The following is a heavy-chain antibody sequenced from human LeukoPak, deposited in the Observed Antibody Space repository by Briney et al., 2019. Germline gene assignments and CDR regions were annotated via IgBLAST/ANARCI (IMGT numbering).Heavy chain of an antibody. Sequence: ASVKVSCKASGYTFTGYCMHWVRQAPGQGLEWMGWINPNSGGTNYAQKFQGRVTMTRDTSISTAYMELSRLRSDDTAVYYCASINYYDSSGYYESYYWFDPWGQGTLVTVSS. V-gene: IGHV1-2*02. CDR1: GYTFTGYC. J-gene: IGHJ5*02. D-gene: IGHD3-22*01. CDR3: ASINYYDSSGYYESYYWFDP. CDR2: INPNSGGT.